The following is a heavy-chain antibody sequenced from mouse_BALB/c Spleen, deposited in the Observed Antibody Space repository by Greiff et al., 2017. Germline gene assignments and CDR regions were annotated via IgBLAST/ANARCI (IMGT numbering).Heavy chain of an antibody. J-gene: IGHJ4*01. D-gene: IGHD2-4*01. Sequence: VKLMESGPGLVAPSQSLSITCTVSGFSLTSYGVHWVRQPPGKGLEWLGVIWAGGSTNYNSALMSRLSISKDNSKSQVFLKMNSLQTDDTAMYYCARERDYDAPSSYAMDYWGQGTSDTVSS. CDR1: GFSLTSYG. V-gene: IGHV2-9*02. CDR3: ARERDYDAPSSYAMDY. CDR2: IWAGGST.